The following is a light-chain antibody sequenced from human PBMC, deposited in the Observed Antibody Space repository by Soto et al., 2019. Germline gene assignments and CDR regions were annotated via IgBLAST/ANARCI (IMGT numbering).Light chain of an antibody. CDR3: QKYDSSPWT. CDR1: QVISNY. CDR2: AAS. Sequence: DMQMTQSPSSLSASVGDRVTITCRASQVISNYLAWYQQKPGKVPKLLIYAASTLQSGVPSRCSRSGSGTDFTLTISGLQPEDVATYYCQKYDSSPWTFGQGNKVEIK. J-gene: IGKJ1*01. V-gene: IGKV1-27*01.